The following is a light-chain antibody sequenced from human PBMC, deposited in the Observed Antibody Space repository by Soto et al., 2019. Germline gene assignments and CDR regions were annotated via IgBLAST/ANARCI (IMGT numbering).Light chain of an antibody. CDR2: DAS. J-gene: IGKJ5*01. V-gene: IGKV3-20*01. CDR1: QTISSCF. CDR3: QQYSSSPRT. Sequence: EIVLTQSPGILYLSPGDRATLSCRASQTISSCFFAWYQQQVGQAPRLLIYDASNRATGVPDRFSGSGSGTDFSLTISRLEPEDFAVYHCQQYSSSPRTFGQGTRLEIK.